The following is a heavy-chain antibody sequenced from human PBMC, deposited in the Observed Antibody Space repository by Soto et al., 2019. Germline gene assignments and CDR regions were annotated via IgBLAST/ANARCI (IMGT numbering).Heavy chain of an antibody. CDR2: IYYSGST. Sequence: SETLSLTCTVSGGSISSSSYYWGWIRQPPGKGLERIGSIYYSGSTYYNPSLKSRVTISVDTSKNQFSLKLSSVTAADTAVYYCARLTPSSIAARPLPYYYYGMDVWGQGTTVTVS. CDR1: GGSISSSSYY. J-gene: IGHJ6*02. D-gene: IGHD6-6*01. CDR3: ARLTPSSIAARPLPYYYYGMDV. V-gene: IGHV4-39*01.